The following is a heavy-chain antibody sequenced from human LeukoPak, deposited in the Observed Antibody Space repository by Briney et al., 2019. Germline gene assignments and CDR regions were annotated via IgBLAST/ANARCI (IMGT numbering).Heavy chain of an antibody. CDR3: ARGIVATINYYYYYYMDV. Sequence: ASEKVSCKASGGTYSSYAISWVRQAPGQGLEWMGGIIPIFGTANYAQKFQGRVTITTDESTSTAYMELSSLRSEDTAVYYCARGIVATINYYYYYYMDVWGKGTTVTVSS. V-gene: IGHV1-69*05. CDR2: IIPIFGTA. D-gene: IGHD5-12*01. J-gene: IGHJ6*03. CDR1: GGTYSSYA.